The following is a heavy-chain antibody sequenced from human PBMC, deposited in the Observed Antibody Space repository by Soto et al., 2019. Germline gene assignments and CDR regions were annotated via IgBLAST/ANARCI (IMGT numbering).Heavy chain of an antibody. CDR3: AHRRYYYGSGDLFDY. CDR1: GFSLRTTGVS. J-gene: IGHJ4*02. D-gene: IGHD3-10*01. CDR2: IYWDDYK. V-gene: IGHV2-5*02. Sequence: QITLKGSGPTLVKPTQPLTLTCTISGFSLRTTGVSVGWIRQPPGKALVWLALIYWDDYKRYSPSLKSRLTITKDTYQKQVVLTMTNMDPVDTATYYCAHRRYYYGSGDLFDYWGQGTLVTVSS.